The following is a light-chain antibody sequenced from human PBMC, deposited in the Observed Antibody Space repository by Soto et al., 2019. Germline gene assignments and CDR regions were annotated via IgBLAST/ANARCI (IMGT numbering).Light chain of an antibody. Sequence: SYELTQLPSVSVAPGKTAKISCGGNNIGGETVHWYQQKPGQAPVVVIFYNSDRPSGIPERFSGSNSGNTATLSISRVEAGDEADYYCQVWDSSADHPVFGGGTKVTVL. CDR2: YNS. CDR3: QVWDSSADHPV. J-gene: IGLJ2*01. V-gene: IGLV3-21*04. CDR1: NIGGET.